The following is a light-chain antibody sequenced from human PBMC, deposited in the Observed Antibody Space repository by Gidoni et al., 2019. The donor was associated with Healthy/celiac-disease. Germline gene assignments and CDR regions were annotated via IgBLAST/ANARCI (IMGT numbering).Light chain of an antibody. CDR3: QQSYSTPRT. Sequence: DIQMTQSPSSLSASVGDRVNSTCRASQSISSYLNWYQQKPGKAPKLLIYGASSLQSGVPSRFSGSGSGTDFTLTISSLQPEDFATYYCQQSYSTPRTFGQGTKVEIK. J-gene: IGKJ1*01. CDR1: QSISSY. CDR2: GAS. V-gene: IGKV1-39*01.